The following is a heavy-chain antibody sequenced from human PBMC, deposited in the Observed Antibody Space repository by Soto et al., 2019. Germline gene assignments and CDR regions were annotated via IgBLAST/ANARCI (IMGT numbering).Heavy chain of an antibody. J-gene: IGHJ5*02. V-gene: IGHV4-59*01. CDR1: GDSMSRYY. Sequence: SETLSLTCTVSGDSMSRYYWSWIRQPPGKGLEWIGSIFYSGRTNYNASLKSRLTISVDTSKKQFSLKLSSVTAADTAFYYCASAGSSYGTGWFYXWGQVTLVTVSX. CDR2: IFYSGRT. CDR3: ASAGSSYGTGWFYX. D-gene: IGHD3-10*01.